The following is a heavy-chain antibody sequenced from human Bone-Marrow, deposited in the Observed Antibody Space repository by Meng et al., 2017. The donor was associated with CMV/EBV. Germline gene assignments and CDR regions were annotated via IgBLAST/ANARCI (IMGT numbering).Heavy chain of an antibody. CDR3: ARVGPSSYYDFWSGYLY. V-gene: IGHV3-30*02. D-gene: IGHD3-3*01. J-gene: IGHJ4*02. CDR2: IRYDGSNK. Sequence: GGSLRLSCVASGFTFSSYGMHWVRQAPGKGLEWVAFIRYDGSNKYYADSVKGRFTISRDNAKNSLYLQMNSLRAEDTAVYYCARVGPSSYYDFWSGYLYWGQGTLVTVSS. CDR1: GFTFSSYG.